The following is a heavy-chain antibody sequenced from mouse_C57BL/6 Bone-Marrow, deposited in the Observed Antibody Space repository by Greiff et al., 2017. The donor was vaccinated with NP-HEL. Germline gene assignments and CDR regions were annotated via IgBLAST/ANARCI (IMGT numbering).Heavy chain of an antibody. V-gene: IGHV14-1*01. Sequence: EVKLQQSGAELVRPGASVKLSCTASGFNIKDYYMHWVKQRPEQGLEWIGRIDPEDGDTEYAPKFQGKATMTADTSSNTAYLQLSSLTSEDTAVYYCSMMVILWFAYWGQGTLVTVSA. CDR1: GFNIKDYY. D-gene: IGHD2-3*01. J-gene: IGHJ3*01. CDR3: SMMVILWFAY. CDR2: IDPEDGDT.